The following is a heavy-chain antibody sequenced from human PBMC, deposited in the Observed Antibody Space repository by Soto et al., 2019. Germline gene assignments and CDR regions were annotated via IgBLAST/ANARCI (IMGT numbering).Heavy chain of an antibody. CDR1: GFTFSSYG. CDR2: IWYDGSNK. Sequence: GGSLRLSCAASGFTFSSYGMHWVRQAPGKGLEWVAVIWYDGSNKYYADSVKGRFTISRDNSKNALYLQMNSLRAEDTAVYYCARDRKDSSGWSYIDYWGQGTLVTVSS. D-gene: IGHD6-19*01. J-gene: IGHJ4*02. V-gene: IGHV3-33*01. CDR3: ARDRKDSSGWSYIDY.